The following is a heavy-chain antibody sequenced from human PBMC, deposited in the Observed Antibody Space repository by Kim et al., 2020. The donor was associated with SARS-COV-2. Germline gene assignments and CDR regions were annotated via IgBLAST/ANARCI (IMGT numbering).Heavy chain of an antibody. Sequence: SQKIQGRVTITRDTSASTDYMELSSLRSEDTAVYYCARILGQYSSSSDDYWGQGTLVTVSS. D-gene: IGHD6-6*01. V-gene: IGHV1-3*01. J-gene: IGHJ4*02. CDR3: ARILGQYSSSSDDY.